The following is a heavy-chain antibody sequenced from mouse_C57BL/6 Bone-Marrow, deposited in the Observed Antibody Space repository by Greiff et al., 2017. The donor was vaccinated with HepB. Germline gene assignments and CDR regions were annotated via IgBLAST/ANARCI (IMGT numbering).Heavy chain of an antibody. Sequence: EVKLMESGGDLVKPGGSLKLSCAASGFTFSSYGMSWVRQTPDKRLEWVATISSGGSYTYYPDSVKGRFTISRDNAKNTLYLQMSSLKSEDTAMYYCARQGPRYGNSYYWGQGTTLTVSS. V-gene: IGHV5-6*01. CDR2: ISSGGSYT. D-gene: IGHD2-10*02. CDR1: GFTFSSYG. J-gene: IGHJ2*01. CDR3: ARQGPRYGNSYY.